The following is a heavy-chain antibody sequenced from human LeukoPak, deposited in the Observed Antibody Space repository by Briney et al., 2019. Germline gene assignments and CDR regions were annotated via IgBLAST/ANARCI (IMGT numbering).Heavy chain of an antibody. J-gene: IGHJ4*02. CDR3: AKDTGYYYDSSGYFGY. CDR2: ISSSSSYI. V-gene: IGHV3-21*04. CDR1: GFTFSSYS. Sequence: GGSLRLSCAASGFTFSSYSMNWVRQAPGKGLEWVSSISSSSSYIYYADSVQGRFSISRDNAKNSLYLQMNSLRAEDTALYYCAKDTGYYYDSSGYFGYWGQGTLVTVSS. D-gene: IGHD3-22*01.